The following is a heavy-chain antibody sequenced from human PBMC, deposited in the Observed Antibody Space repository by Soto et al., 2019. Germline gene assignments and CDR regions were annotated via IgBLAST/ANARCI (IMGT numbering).Heavy chain of an antibody. V-gene: IGHV1-69*01. CDR2: IIPVFGTA. CDR1: GGPFSSSS. CDR3: ARLPYYYDTSGTGDF. J-gene: IGHJ4*02. D-gene: IGHD3-22*01. Sequence: QVQLVQAGAEVKEPGSSVKVSCVGSGGPFSSSSISWVRQAPGQGLEWMGGIIPVFGTASYAQKFQGRVTITADGATSTVYMEVSSLTAENTAVYYCARLPYYYDTSGTGDFWGQGTLVTVSS.